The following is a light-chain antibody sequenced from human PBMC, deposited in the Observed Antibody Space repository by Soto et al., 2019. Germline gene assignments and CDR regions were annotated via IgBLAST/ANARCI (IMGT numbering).Light chain of an antibody. V-gene: IGKV1-12*01. Sequence: DIQMTQSPSSVSASVGDRVTITCRASQDILSWLAWYQQKPGEAPRLLIYASSNLQSGVPSRFSGSGSGTDFTLTISSLQPEDFATYYCQQANSFPITFGLGTRLDIK. CDR2: ASS. CDR3: QQANSFPIT. CDR1: QDILSW. J-gene: IGKJ3*01.